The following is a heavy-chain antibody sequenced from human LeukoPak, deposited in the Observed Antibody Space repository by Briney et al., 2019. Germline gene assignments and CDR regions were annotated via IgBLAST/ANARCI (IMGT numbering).Heavy chain of an antibody. Sequence: SETLSLTCAVYGGSFSGYYWSWIRQPPGKGLEWIGEINHSGSTNYNPSLKSRVTISVDTSKNQFSLQLNSVTPEDTAVYYCARDLRGSYYYYYMDVWGKGTTVTISS. D-gene: IGHD1-26*01. J-gene: IGHJ6*03. CDR1: GGSFSGYY. CDR3: ARDLRGSYYYYYMDV. V-gene: IGHV4-34*01. CDR2: INHSGST.